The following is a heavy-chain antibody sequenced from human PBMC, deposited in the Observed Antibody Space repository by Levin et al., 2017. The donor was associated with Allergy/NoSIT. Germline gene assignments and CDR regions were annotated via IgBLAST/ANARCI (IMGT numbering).Heavy chain of an antibody. V-gene: IGHV1-46*01. D-gene: IGHD1-14*01. CDR1: AYRFTKYY. CDR2: INPSDRST. J-gene: IGHJ4*02. Sequence: ASVKVSCKASAYRFTKYYIHWVRQAPGQGLEWMGIINPSDRSTTYAQRFQGRVTMTRDTSTSTVYMELSSLTSEDTAVYFCARESIEYNTLGYDYWGQGTLVTVSS. CDR3: ARESIEYNTLGYDY.